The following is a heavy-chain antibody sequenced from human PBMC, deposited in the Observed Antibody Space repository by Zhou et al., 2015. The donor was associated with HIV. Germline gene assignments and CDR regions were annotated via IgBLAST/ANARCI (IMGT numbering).Heavy chain of an antibody. Sequence: EVQLVESGGGLSQPGRSLRLSCAVSGFTFGDYAMHWVRQAPGKGLEWVSGISWNSGSLGYADSVKGRFTISRDNAKKSLYLQMNSLRTEDMAFYYCAKDFDKKYDFRSGPVFESWGQGNPGSPSPQ. D-gene: IGHD3-3*01. V-gene: IGHV3-9*03. CDR1: GFTFGDYA. J-gene: IGHJ4*02. CDR3: AKDFDKKYDFRSGPVFES. CDR2: ISWNSGSL.